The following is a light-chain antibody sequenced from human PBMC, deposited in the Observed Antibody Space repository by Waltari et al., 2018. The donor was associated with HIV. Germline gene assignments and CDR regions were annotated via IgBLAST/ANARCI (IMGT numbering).Light chain of an antibody. V-gene: IGLV2-18*01. CDR1: TTAVARYNH. CDR3: SLYTSTNTYV. CDR2: DVS. Sequence: HSSLTQPPSVPGSPGQSLTISCTVATTAVARYNHVAWYRQPPGAAPKLMIFDVSHRPSGVPDRFSGSKSGNTASLTISGLQAEDEATYYCSLYTSTNTYVFGTGTEVTVL. J-gene: IGLJ1*01.